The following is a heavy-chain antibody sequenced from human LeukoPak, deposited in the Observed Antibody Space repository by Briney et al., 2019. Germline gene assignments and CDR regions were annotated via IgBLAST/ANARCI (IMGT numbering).Heavy chain of an antibody. CDR1: GGTFSSYA. Sequence: ASVKVSCKASGGTFSSYAISWVRQAPGQGLEWMGGIIPIFGTANYAQKFQGRVTTTADESTSTAYMELSSLRSEDTAVYYCASGYCSGGSCYSYYFDYWGQGTLVTVSS. D-gene: IGHD2-15*01. J-gene: IGHJ4*02. V-gene: IGHV1-69*13. CDR3: ASGYCSGGSCYSYYFDY. CDR2: IIPIFGTA.